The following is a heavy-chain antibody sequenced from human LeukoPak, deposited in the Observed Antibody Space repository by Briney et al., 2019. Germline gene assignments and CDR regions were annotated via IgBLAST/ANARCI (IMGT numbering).Heavy chain of an antibody. D-gene: IGHD5-12*01. J-gene: IGHJ4*02. CDR1: GFAFSNYW. CDR3: ARDLDIVAAIDY. Sequence: GGSLTLSCAASGFAFSNYWMVWVRQAPGKGLEWVANIKQDGSKTYYVDSVKGRFTISRDNAKNSLYLQMNSLRAEDTAVYYCARDLDIVAAIDYWGQATLVTVSS. CDR2: IKQDGSKT. V-gene: IGHV3-7*01.